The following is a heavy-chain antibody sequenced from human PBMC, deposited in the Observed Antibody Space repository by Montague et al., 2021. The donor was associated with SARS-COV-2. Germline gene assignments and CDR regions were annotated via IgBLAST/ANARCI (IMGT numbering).Heavy chain of an antibody. CDR3: AREGTVPGPRGICFDD. V-gene: IGHV6-1*01. CDR1: GDSVSSNSAA. Sequence: CAISGDSVSSNSAAWNWIRQSPSGGLEWLGRTYYRSMWYTDYAPSVKTRITITPDTSNNQFSLHLNSVTPGDTAVYYCAREGTVPGPRGICFDDWGQGTLVTVSS. J-gene: IGHJ4*02. CDR2: TYYRSMWYT. D-gene: IGHD1-1*01.